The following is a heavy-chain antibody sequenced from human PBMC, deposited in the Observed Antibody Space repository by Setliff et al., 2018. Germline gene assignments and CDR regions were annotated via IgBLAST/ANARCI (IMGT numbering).Heavy chain of an antibody. CDR1: GGSFSGYY. J-gene: IGHJ6*02. D-gene: IGHD3-3*01. Sequence: SETLSLTCAVYGGSFSGYYWGWIRQPPGKGREWIGSVCCGGSTYYNPSLKSRVTISVDTSKNQFSLKLSSVTAADTAVYYCARGSQYYNFWSGYHLDYYYYGMDVWGQGTTVTVSS. CDR3: ARGSQYYNFWSGYHLDYYYYGMDV. CDR2: VCCGGST. V-gene: IGHV4-34*01.